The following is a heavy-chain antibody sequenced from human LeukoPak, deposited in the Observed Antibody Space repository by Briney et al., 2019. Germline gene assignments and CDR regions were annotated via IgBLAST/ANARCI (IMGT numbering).Heavy chain of an antibody. V-gene: IGHV4-59*11. CDR1: GGSISSHY. CDR3: ARVMGDLASLYHMDV. Sequence: SETLSLTCTVSGGSISSHYWSWIRQPPGKGLEWIGDVYYSGSTHQNTSPKSRVTISVDTSKNQFSLKLRSVTAAATAVYYCARVMGDLASLYHMDVWGKGTTVTVSS. D-gene: IGHD3-16*01. CDR2: VYYSGST. J-gene: IGHJ6*03.